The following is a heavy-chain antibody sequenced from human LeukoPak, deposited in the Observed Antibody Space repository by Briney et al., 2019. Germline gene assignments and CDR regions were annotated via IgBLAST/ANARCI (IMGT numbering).Heavy chain of an antibody. CDR1: GYTFTSYG. CDR2: ISAYNGNT. V-gene: IGHV1-18*01. J-gene: IGHJ4*02. CDR3: ARGALGYCSSTSCYGTPHYFDY. D-gene: IGHD2-2*01. Sequence: GASVKVSCKASGYTFTSYGISWVRQDPGQGLEWMGWISAYNGNTNYAQKLQGRVTMTTDTSTSTAYMELRSLRSDDTAVYYCARGALGYCSSTSCYGTPHYFDYWGQGTLVTVSS.